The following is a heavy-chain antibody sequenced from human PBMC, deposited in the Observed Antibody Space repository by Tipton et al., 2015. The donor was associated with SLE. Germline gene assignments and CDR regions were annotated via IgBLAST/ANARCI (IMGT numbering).Heavy chain of an antibody. Sequence: TLSLTCTVSGGSISSGDYYWSWIRQPPGKGLEWIGYIYYSGSTYYNPSLKSRVTISVDTSKNQFSLKLSSVTAADTAVYYCAREGYSSSTFDYWGQGTLVTVSS. D-gene: IGHD6-19*01. CDR1: GGSISSGDYY. CDR2: IYYSGST. V-gene: IGHV4-30-4*01. J-gene: IGHJ4*02. CDR3: AREGYSSSTFDY.